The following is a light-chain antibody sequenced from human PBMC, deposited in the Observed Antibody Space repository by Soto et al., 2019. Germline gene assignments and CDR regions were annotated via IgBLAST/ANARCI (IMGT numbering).Light chain of an antibody. V-gene: IGLV2-14*01. Sequence: QSVLTQPASVSGSPGQSITISCTGTSSDVGGYNYVSWYQQHPGKAPKLMIYDVSNRPSGVSNRFSGSKSGNTASLTISGLQAEDESDYYCSSYRNSNTLVFGTGTKVTVL. J-gene: IGLJ1*01. CDR2: DVS. CDR3: SSYRNSNTLV. CDR1: SSDVGGYNY.